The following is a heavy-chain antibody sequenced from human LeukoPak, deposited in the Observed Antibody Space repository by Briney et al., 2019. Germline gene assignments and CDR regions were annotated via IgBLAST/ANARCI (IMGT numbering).Heavy chain of an antibody. CDR1: DGSMSSYY. CDR2: IYYSGNT. CDR3: ARVRDRSLNNWFDP. Sequence: SETLSLTCTVSDGSMSSYYWSWVRQPPGKRLEWIGYIYYSGNTNSNPSLKSRVTISVDTSKNQFSLNLRSVTAADTAVYYCARVRDRSLNNWFDPWGQGTLVTVSS. J-gene: IGHJ5*02. V-gene: IGHV4-59*01. D-gene: IGHD3-22*01.